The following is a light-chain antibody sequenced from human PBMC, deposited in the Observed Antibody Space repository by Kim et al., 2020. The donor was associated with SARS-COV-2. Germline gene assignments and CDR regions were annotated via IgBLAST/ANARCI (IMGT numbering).Light chain of an antibody. J-gene: IGKJ2*01. Sequence: SLSASVGDRVTITCKASQDISNYLNWYQQKPGKAPKLLIYDASNLETGVPSRFSGSGSGTDFTFTSSSLQPEDIATYYCQQYDNLPFGQGTKLEI. CDR2: DAS. CDR3: QQYDNLP. V-gene: IGKV1-33*01. CDR1: QDISNY.